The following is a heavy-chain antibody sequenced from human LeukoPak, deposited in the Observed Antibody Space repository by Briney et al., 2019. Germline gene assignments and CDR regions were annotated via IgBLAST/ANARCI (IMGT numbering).Heavy chain of an antibody. V-gene: IGHV3-33*01. J-gene: IGHJ4*02. CDR3: ARGGYSGTYFFDY. Sequence: SCKASGYTFTTYYMHWVRQAPGKGLEWVAVVWYDGSNIHYVDSVKGRFTISRDNSKSTLYLQMNSLTAEDTAVYYCARGGYSGTYFFDYWGQGTLVTVSS. CDR1: GYTFTTYY. CDR2: VWYDGSNI. D-gene: IGHD1-26*01.